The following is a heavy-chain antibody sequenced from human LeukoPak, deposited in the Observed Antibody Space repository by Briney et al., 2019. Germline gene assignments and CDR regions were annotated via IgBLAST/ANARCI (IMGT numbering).Heavy chain of an antibody. CDR2: ISSSSSYT. D-gene: IGHD5-12*01. CDR3: ARDSGYSGYSDY. Sequence: GGSLRLTCAASGFTFSDYYMSWIRQAPGKGLEWVSYISSSSSYTDYADSVKGRFTISRDNAKNSLNLQMNSLRAEDTAVYYCARDSGYSGYSDYWGQGTLVTVSS. J-gene: IGHJ4*02. V-gene: IGHV3-11*05. CDR1: GFTFSDYY.